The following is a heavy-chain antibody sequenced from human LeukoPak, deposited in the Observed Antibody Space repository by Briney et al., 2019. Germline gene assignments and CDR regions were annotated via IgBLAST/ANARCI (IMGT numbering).Heavy chain of an antibody. J-gene: IGHJ5*02. Sequence: NASETLSLTCTVSGGSISSYYWSWIRQPPGKGLEWIGYIYYSGSNNYHPSLKSRVTISVDTSKNQVSLKQRPVTAADTAVYYRARHTRYAGIQLWLRKKSNWCDPWGQGTLVTVSS. CDR1: GGSISSYY. V-gene: IGHV4-59*08. D-gene: IGHD5-18*01. CDR2: IYYSGSN. CDR3: ARHTRYAGIQLWLRKKSNWCDP.